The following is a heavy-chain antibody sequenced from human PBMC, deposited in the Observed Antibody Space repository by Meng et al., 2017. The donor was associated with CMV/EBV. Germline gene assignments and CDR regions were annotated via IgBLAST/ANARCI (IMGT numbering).Heavy chain of an antibody. Sequence: QVKRGRSGAELKKPGASVKVSCKASGYTFTGYYMHWVRQGPGQGLEWMGWINPNSGGTNYAQKFQGRVTMTRDTSISTAYMELSRLRSDDTAVYYCARDRVAVAGNHWFDPWGQGTLVTVSS. CDR1: GYTFTGYY. D-gene: IGHD6-19*01. V-gene: IGHV1-2*02. CDR3: ARDRVAVAGNHWFDP. J-gene: IGHJ5*02. CDR2: INPNSGGT.